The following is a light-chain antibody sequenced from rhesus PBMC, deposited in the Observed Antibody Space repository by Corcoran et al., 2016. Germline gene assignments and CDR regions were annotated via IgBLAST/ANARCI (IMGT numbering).Light chain of an antibody. J-gene: IGKJ4*01. CDR3: MQGIEYPLT. V-gene: IGKV2S20*01. CDR1: PSLLDSDDGNTY. CDR2: EGS. Sequence: DIVMTQTPLSLPVTPGEPASISCRSSPSLLDSDDGNTYLEWYLQKPGQSPQPLIYEGSNRASGVPDRFSGSGSDVDFTLKISRVETEDVGVYFCMQGIEYPLTFGEGTKVEIK.